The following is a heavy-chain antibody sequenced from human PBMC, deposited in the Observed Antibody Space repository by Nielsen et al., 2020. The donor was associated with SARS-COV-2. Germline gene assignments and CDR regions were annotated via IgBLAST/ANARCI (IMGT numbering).Heavy chain of an antibody. CDR2: ISYSGST. D-gene: IGHD3-10*01. Sequence: WIRQPPGKGLEWIGYISYSGSTNYNPSLKSRVTISVDTSENQFSLWLSSVTAADTAVYYCARGRYYYGSGSYYNGYYYYYGMDVWGQGTTVTVSS. J-gene: IGHJ6*02. V-gene: IGHV4-59*12. CDR3: ARGRYYYGSGSYYNGYYYYYGMDV.